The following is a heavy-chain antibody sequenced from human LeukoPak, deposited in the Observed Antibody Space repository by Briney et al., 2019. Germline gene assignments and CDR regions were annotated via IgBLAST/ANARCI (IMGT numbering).Heavy chain of an antibody. CDR1: GFTLSNYW. D-gene: IGHD2-15*01. Sequence: GGSLRLSCAASGFTLSNYWMTWVRQAPGKGLEWVANINVDGSEKYYVDSVKGRFTISRDNTKNSFNLQMSSLRAEDTAVCYCARPYCSGGSYSRLGYWGQGTLVTVSS. CDR2: INVDGSEK. J-gene: IGHJ4*02. CDR3: ARPYCSGGSYSRLGY. V-gene: IGHV3-7*01.